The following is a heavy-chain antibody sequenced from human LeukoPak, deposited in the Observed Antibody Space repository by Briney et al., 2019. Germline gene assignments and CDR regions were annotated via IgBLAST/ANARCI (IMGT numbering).Heavy chain of an antibody. J-gene: IGHJ4*02. V-gene: IGHV1-8*01. CDR3: ARDWSIAARQRFGY. Sequence: ASVKVSCKASGYTFTSYDINWVRQATGQGLEWMGWMNPNSGNTGYAQKFQGRVTMTRNTSISTAYIELSSLRSEDTAVYYCARDWSIAARQRFGYWGQGTLVTVSS. D-gene: IGHD6-6*01. CDR2: MNPNSGNT. CDR1: GYTFTSYD.